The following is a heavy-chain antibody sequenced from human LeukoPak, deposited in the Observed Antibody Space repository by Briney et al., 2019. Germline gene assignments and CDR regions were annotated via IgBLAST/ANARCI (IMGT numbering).Heavy chain of an antibody. Sequence: PSETLSLTCTVSGYSISSGYYWGWIRQPPGKGLEWIGSIYHSGGTYYNPSLKSRVTISVDTSKNQFSLKLSSVTAADTAVYYCARDYVPYCGGDCYPLSSWGQGTLVTVSS. CDR2: IYHSGGT. J-gene: IGHJ4*02. CDR1: GYSISSGYY. CDR3: ARDYVPYCGGDCYPLSS. D-gene: IGHD2-21*01. V-gene: IGHV4-38-2*02.